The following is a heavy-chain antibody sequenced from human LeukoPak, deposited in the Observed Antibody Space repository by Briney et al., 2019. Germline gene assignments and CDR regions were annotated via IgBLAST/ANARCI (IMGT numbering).Heavy chain of an antibody. D-gene: IGHD4-17*01. CDR2: INSNTGGT. CDR1: GYTFTGYF. V-gene: IGHV1-2*06. CDR3: ARGQPYGAYNWFDL. J-gene: IGHJ5*02. Sequence: ASVKVSCKASGYTFTGYFMHWVRQAPGQGLEWMGRINSNTGGTTYAQKFQGRVTMTRDTSITTAHMELSRLKSDDTAVYYCARGQPYGAYNWFDLWGQGALVTVSS.